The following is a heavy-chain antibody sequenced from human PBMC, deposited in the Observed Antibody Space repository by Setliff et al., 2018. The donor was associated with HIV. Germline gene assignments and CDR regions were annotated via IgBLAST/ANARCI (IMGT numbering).Heavy chain of an antibody. V-gene: IGHV1-2*02. D-gene: IGHD6-19*01. CDR3: ARGLCQSSGYCWTGAFDI. J-gene: IGHJ3*02. CDR1: GYTFTSYY. Sequence: ASVKVSCKASGYTFTSYYMHWVRQAPGQGLEWMGTINPSSGSTTYAQKFQGRVTMTRDTSISTAYMELSRLRSDDTAVYYCARGLCQSSGYCWTGAFDIWGQGTTVTVSS. CDR2: INPSSGST.